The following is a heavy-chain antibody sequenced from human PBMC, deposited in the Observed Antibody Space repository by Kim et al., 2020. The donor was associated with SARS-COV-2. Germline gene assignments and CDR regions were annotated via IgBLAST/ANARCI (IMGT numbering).Heavy chain of an antibody. J-gene: IGHJ4*02. V-gene: IGHV4-34*01. CDR1: GGSFSGYY. Sequence: SETLSLTCAVYGGSFSGYYWSWIRQPPGKGLEWMGEINHSGSTNYNPSLKSRVPMSVDTSKKQFSLNLNSVTAADTAVYYCARAPGVTLFGVVTPYYFDYWGQGTLVTVSS. D-gene: IGHD3-3*01. CDR2: INHSGST. CDR3: ARAPGVTLFGVVTPYYFDY.